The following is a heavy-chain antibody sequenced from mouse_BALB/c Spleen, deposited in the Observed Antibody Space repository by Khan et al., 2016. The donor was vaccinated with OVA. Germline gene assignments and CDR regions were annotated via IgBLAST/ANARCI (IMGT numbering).Heavy chain of an antibody. CDR3: TSDRIAY. V-gene: IGHV1-7*01. J-gene: IGHJ2*01. CDR1: GYTFTTYW. CDR2: INPTSGYT. Sequence: QVQLQQSGAELAKPGASVKMSCKASGYTFTTYWMHWVKQRPGQGLEWIGYINPTSGYTDYNEKFKDRATLSADKSSSTAYMQLSSLTSEDSAVXYCTSDRIAYWGQGTPLTVSS.